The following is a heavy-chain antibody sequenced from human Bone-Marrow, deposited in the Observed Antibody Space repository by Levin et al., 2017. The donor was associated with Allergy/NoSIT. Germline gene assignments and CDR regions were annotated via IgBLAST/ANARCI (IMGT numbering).Heavy chain of an antibody. J-gene: IGHJ4*02. CDR3: AKNILTVTTLGFDY. CDR2: ISFDGSQK. Sequence: PGESLKISCIASGFTLRKSGMHWVRQAPGKGLEWVALISFDGSQKYYADSVKGRFTISRDNSKNTVYLQMDSLRAEDTAMYYCAKNILTVTTLGFDYWGQGALVTVSS. CDR1: GFTLRKSG. D-gene: IGHD4-17*01. V-gene: IGHV3-30*18.